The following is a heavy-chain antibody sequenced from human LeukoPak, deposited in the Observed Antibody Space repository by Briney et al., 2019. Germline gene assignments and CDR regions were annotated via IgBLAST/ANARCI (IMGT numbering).Heavy chain of an antibody. V-gene: IGHV3-11*04. J-gene: IGHJ4*02. D-gene: IGHD6-19*01. CDR1: GFTFSDYS. Sequence: GGSLRLSCAASGFTFSDYSMRWIRQAPGKGLEWVSSISRSGSTKYYADSVKGRFTISRDNAKNSLYLQMNSLRAEDTAVYYCARGGVYSSGWYVDYWGQGTLVTVSS. CDR3: ARGGVYSSGWYVDY. CDR2: ISRSGSTK.